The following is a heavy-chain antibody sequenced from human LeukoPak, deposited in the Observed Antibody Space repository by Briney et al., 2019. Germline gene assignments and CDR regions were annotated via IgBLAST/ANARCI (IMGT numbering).Heavy chain of an antibody. V-gene: IGHV3-21*01. J-gene: IGHJ4*02. Sequence: PGGSLRLSCAASGFTFSSYSMNWVRQAPGKGLEWVSSISSSSSYIYYADSVKGRFTISRDNAKKSLYLQITSLRAEDTALYYCARVHSGYDSYAWDYWGQGTLVTVSS. CDR1: GFTFSSYS. CDR3: ARVHSGYDSYAWDY. CDR2: ISSSSSYI. D-gene: IGHD5-12*01.